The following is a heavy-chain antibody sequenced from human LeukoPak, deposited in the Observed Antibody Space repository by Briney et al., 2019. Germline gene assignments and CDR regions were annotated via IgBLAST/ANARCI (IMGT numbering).Heavy chain of an antibody. CDR1: GYTFTGYY. V-gene: IGHV1-2*02. J-gene: IGHJ3*01. CDR3: ARVRFWSADPFEF. D-gene: IGHD3-3*01. CDR2: INPSSSDT. Sequence: ASVKVSCKASGYTFTGYYMHWVRQAPGQGLGWMGWINPSSSDTNYAQKFQGRVSMTRDTSISTTYMELTSLTSDDTAVYYCARVRFWSADPFEFWGQGTMVTVSS.